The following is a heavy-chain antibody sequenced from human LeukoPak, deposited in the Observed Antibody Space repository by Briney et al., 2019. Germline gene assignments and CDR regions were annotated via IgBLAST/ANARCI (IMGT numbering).Heavy chain of an antibody. Sequence: GASVKVSCKASGGTFSSYAISWVRQGPGQGLEWMGGIIPIFGTANYAQKFQGRVTITADESTSTAYMGLSSLRSEDTAVYYCARGRGPYYFDYWGQGTLVTVSS. CDR3: ARGRGPYYFDY. CDR2: IIPIFGTA. J-gene: IGHJ4*02. D-gene: IGHD3-10*01. CDR1: GGTFSSYA. V-gene: IGHV1-69*13.